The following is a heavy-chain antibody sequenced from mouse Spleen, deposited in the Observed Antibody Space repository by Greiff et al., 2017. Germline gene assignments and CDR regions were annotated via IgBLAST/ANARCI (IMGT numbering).Heavy chain of an antibody. J-gene: IGHJ3*01. D-gene: IGHD2-10*02. CDR1: GFTFSSYA. CDR3: ARHKYGNTGFAY. Sequence: EVKLVESGGGLVKLGGSLKLSCAASGFTFSSYAMSWVRQTPEKRLEWVATISSGGGNTYYPDSVKGRFTISRDNAKNTLYLQMSSLKSEDTAMYYCARHKYGNTGFAYWGQGTLVTVSA. V-gene: IGHV5-9*04. CDR2: ISSGGGNT.